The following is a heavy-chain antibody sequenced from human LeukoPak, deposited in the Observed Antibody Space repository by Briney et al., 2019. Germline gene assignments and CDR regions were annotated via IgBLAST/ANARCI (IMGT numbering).Heavy chain of an antibody. CDR3: ARLAAAGTYYMDV. CDR1: GGSISSSTYY. V-gene: IGHV4-39*01. Sequence: QSSETLSLTCTVSGGSISSSTYYWGWIRQPPGKGLEWIGSIYYSGSTYSNPSLKSRVTISVDTSKNQFSLALSSVTAADTAVYYCARLAAAGTYYMDVWGKETTVTVSS. J-gene: IGHJ6*03. D-gene: IGHD6-13*01. CDR2: IYYSGST.